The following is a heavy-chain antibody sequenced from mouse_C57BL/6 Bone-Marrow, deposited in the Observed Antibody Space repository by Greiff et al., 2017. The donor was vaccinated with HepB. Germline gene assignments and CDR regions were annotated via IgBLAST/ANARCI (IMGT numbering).Heavy chain of an antibody. J-gene: IGHJ3*01. Sequence: EVKVVESGGDLVKPGGSLKLSCAASGFTFSSYGMSWVRQTPDKRLEWVATISSGGSYTYYPDSVKGRFTISRDNAKNTLYLQMSSLKSEDTAMYYCARDYDPAWFAYWGQGTLVTVSA. CDR1: GFTFSSYG. D-gene: IGHD2-4*01. V-gene: IGHV5-6*01. CDR3: ARDYDPAWFAY. CDR2: ISSGGSYT.